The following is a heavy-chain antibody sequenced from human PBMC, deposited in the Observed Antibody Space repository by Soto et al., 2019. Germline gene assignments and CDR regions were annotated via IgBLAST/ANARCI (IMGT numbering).Heavy chain of an antibody. CDR2: IYYSGST. D-gene: IGHD2-15*01. J-gene: IGHJ4*02. CDR3: ARRLGRTLDY. V-gene: IGHV4-59*08. Sequence: PSATLSLSCAVSGVSISSYMWSWIQQPPEKGLEWIGYIYYSGSTNYNPSLKSRVTISVDTSKNQFSLKLSSVTAADTAVYYCARRLGRTLDYWGQGTLVTVSS. CDR1: GVSISSYM.